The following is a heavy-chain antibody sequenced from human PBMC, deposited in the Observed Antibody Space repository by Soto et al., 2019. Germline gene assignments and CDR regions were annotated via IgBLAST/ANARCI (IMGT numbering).Heavy chain of an antibody. V-gene: IGHV3-23*01. Sequence: GGSLRLSCAASGFSFSDYAMSWVRQAPGKGLEWASVISESGGSTHYADSVRGRFTVSRDNSKNSLSLRMNSLRDEDTAVYFCAKRSPYSSGWYSPIFDYWGQGALVTVS. CDR1: GFSFSDYA. CDR3: AKRSPYSSGWYSPIFDY. J-gene: IGHJ4*02. D-gene: IGHD6-13*01. CDR2: ISESGGST.